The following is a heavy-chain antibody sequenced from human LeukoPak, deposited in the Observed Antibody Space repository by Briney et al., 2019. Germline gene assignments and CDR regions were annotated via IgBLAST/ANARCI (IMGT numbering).Heavy chain of an antibody. CDR1: GFTFNNYG. D-gene: IGHD2-15*01. Sequence: GGSLRLSCAASGFTFNNYGMKWVRQAQGKGVEGVSSINGSGRFKYYPDSLKRRFTISRDNAKNSLYLQMNSLRAEDTAIYYCARDRGRYCSGGSCHSEPGYWGQGTLVTVSS. CDR3: ARDRGRYCSGGSCHSEPGY. V-gene: IGHV3-21*01. CDR2: INGSGRFK. J-gene: IGHJ4*02.